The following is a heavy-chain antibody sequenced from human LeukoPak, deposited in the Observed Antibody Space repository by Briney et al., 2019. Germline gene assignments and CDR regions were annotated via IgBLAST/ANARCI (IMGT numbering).Heavy chain of an antibody. CDR1: GFTVSSNY. D-gene: IGHD5-12*01. CDR3: ARDRSINSGYGVVGY. CDR2: IKEDGSEK. Sequence: GGSLRLSCAASGFTVSSNYMSWVRQAPGKGLEWLANIKEDGSEKYYVDSVKGRFTISRDNAKNSLYLQMNSLRAEDTAVYYCARDRSINSGYGVVGYWGQGTLVTVSS. V-gene: IGHV3-7*01. J-gene: IGHJ4*02.